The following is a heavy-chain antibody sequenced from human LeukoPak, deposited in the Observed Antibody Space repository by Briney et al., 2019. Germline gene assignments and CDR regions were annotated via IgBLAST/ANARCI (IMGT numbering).Heavy chain of an antibody. CDR1: GFPISSYW. CDR3: ARDQQQNIVPDY. Sequence: GGALGLSCAASGFPISSYWMSWVRPAPGEGLEWVANIKQDGSEKYYVDSVKGRFIISRDNAKNLLYLQMNSLRAEDMAVYYCARDQQQNIVPDYWGQGTLVTVSS. D-gene: IGHD2/OR15-2a*01. V-gene: IGHV3-7*01. CDR2: IKQDGSEK. J-gene: IGHJ4*02.